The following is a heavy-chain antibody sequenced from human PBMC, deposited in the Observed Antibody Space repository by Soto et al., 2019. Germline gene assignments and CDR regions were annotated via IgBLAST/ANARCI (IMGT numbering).Heavy chain of an antibody. CDR3: ARVIGGWYYFDY. J-gene: IGHJ4*02. CDR1: GDTFASYY. Sequence: ASVKVSCKASGDTFASYYMHWVRQAPGQGLEWMGGINPSNGNTKYAQKFQGRVTITRDTSASTAYMELSSLRSEDTAVYYCARVIGGWYYFDYWGQGTLVTSPQ. V-gene: IGHV1-3*01. D-gene: IGHD6-19*01. CDR2: INPSNGNT.